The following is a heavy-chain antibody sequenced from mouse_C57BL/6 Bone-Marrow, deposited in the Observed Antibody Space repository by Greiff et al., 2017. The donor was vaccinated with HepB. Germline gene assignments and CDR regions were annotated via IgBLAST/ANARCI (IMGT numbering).Heavy chain of an antibody. CDR2: ISDGGSYT. D-gene: IGHD1-1*01. CDR1: GFTFSSYA. J-gene: IGHJ1*03. Sequence: EVKVVESGGGLVKPGGSLKLSCAASGFTFSSYAMSWVRQTPEKRLEWVATISDGGSYTYYPDNVKGRFTISRDNAKNNLYLQMSHLKSEDTAMYYCARDVGRYYGSSYGYFDVWGTGTTVTVSS. CDR3: ARDVGRYYGSSYGYFDV. V-gene: IGHV5-4*01.